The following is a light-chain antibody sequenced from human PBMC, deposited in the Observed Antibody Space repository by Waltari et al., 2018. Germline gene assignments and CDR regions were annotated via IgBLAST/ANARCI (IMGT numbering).Light chain of an antibody. CDR3: QQSFDSVFT. CDR2: AAS. CDR1: RTVSTY. Sequence: IQLTQSPSSLSPSVGDRVTITCRAGRTVSTYLNWYQQKPGKAPNLLIYAASILQRGVPSRFSGSGCGTECSLTIASLQPEDSATYYCQQSFDSVFTFGPGTTV. V-gene: IGKV1-39*01. J-gene: IGKJ3*01.